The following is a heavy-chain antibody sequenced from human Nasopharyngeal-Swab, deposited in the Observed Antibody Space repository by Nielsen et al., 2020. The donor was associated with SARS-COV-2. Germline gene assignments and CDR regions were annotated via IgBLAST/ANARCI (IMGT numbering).Heavy chain of an antibody. CDR1: GFTVSNKY. CDR2: IYSGGNT. CDR3: ARLGLPNAFDI. Sequence: SLNISCAASGFTVSNKYMSWVRQAPGKGLEWVSVIYSGGNTYYADPVKGRFTISRDNSKNTLYLQMNSLIAEDTAEYYCARLGLPNAFDIWGQGTMVTVSS. D-gene: IGHD5-12*01. V-gene: IGHV3-53*01. J-gene: IGHJ3*02.